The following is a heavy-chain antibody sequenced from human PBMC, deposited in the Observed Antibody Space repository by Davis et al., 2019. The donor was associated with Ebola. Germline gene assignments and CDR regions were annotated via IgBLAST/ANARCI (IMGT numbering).Heavy chain of an antibody. CDR1: GDSVPFNSGG. D-gene: IGHD7-27*01. CDR3: ARFDWGSRTPDC. CDR2: TYYNSKWYH. V-gene: IGHV6-1*01. Sequence: HSQIPALTRSIPGDSVPFNSGGWNWIRQSPSGGLEWLGRTYYNSKWYHDYAVSVKSRITINPDTSKNQLSLQLNSVTPEDTAVYYCARFDWGSRTPDCWGQGTLVTVSS. J-gene: IGHJ4*02.